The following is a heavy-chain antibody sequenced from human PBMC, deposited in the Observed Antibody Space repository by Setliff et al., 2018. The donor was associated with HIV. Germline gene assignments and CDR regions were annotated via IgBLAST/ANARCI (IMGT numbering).Heavy chain of an antibody. Sequence: PGGSLRLSCAVSGFTLSDHYMDWVRQAPGKGLEWVGRSRNKVMTYTTEYAASVKGRFTISRDDSKNSLYLQMTSLKTEDTAVYYCTRDRRGSNSWSGYNGGFDYWGQGTLVTVSS. CDR2: SRNKVMTYTT. CDR3: TRDRRGSNSWSGYNGGFDY. J-gene: IGHJ4*02. D-gene: IGHD3-3*01. V-gene: IGHV3-72*01. CDR1: GFTLSDHY.